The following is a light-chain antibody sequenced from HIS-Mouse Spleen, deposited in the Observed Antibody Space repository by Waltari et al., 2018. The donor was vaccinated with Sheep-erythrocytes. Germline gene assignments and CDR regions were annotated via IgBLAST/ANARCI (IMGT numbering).Light chain of an antibody. CDR2: KDS. Sequence: SYELTQPSSVSVSPGQTARNTCSGDVLANKYARWFQQTPGQAPVLVIYKDSERPSGFPERFSGSSSGTTVTLTISGAQVEDEADYYCYSAADNNLVFGGGTKLTVL. V-gene: IGLV3-27*01. CDR1: VLANKY. J-gene: IGLJ3*02. CDR3: YSAADNNLV.